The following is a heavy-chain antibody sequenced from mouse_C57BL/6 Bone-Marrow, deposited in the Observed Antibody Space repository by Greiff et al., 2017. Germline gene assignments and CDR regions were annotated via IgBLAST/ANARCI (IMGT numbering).Heavy chain of an antibody. Sequence: ESGPGLVKPSQSLSLTCSVTGYSITSGYYWNWIRQFPGNKLEWMGYISYDGSNNYNPSLKNRISITRDTSKNQFFLKLNSVTTEDTATYYCARDLTYYGSSSFDYWGQGTTLTVSS. CDR2: ISYDGSN. CDR1: GYSITSGYY. J-gene: IGHJ2*01. CDR3: ARDLTYYGSSSFDY. V-gene: IGHV3-6*01. D-gene: IGHD1-1*01.